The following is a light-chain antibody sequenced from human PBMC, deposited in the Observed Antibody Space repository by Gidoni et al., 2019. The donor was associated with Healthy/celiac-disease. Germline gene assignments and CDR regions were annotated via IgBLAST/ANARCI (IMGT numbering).Light chain of an antibody. CDR2: QDS. Sequence: SYELTQPPPVSVSPGQTASITCSGDKLGDKYACWYQQKPGQSPVLVIYQDSKRPSGIPERFSGSNSGNTATLTISGTQAMDEADYYCQAWDSSTGVFGGGTKLT. V-gene: IGLV3-1*01. J-gene: IGLJ2*01. CDR3: QAWDSSTGV. CDR1: KLGDKY.